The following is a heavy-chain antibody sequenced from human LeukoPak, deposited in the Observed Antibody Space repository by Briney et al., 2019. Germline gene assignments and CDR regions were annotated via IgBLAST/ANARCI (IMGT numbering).Heavy chain of an antibody. Sequence: SQTLSLTCTVSGGSISSGDYYWSWIRQPPGKGLDWIGYSYYSGSTYYNPSLKSRVTISVDTSKNQFSLKLSSVTAADTAVYYCARDHNWNWFDPWGQGTLVTVSS. CDR3: ARDHNWNWFDP. D-gene: IGHD1-20*01. CDR1: GGSISSGDYY. J-gene: IGHJ5*02. V-gene: IGHV4-30-4*08. CDR2: SYYSGST.